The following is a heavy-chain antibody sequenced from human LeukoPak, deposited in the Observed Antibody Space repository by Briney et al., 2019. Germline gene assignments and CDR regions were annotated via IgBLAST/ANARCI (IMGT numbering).Heavy chain of an antibody. CDR1: GYTFTGYY. CDR3: ARVASTTCDCPDYFDY. Sequence: ASVKVSCKASGYTFTGYYMHWVRQAPGQGLEWMGRINPSSGGTNYAQKFQGRVTMTRDTSISTAYMELSRLRSDDTAVYYCARVASTTCDCPDYFDYWGQGTLVTVSS. J-gene: IGHJ4*02. D-gene: IGHD2-2*01. CDR2: INPSSGGT. V-gene: IGHV1-2*06.